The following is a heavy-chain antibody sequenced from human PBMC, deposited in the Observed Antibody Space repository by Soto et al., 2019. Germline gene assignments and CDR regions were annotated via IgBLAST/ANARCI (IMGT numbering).Heavy chain of an antibody. CDR1: GFTFSNYW. CDR2: INSDGSST. Sequence: EVQLVESGGGLVQPGGSLRLSCTASGFTFSNYWMHWVRHAPGKGLVWVSRINSDGSSTNYADSVKGRFTISRDNAKNMLYLQMNSLRAEDTAVYYCARAPPSRYHVYFQHWGQGTLVTVSS. J-gene: IGHJ1*01. CDR3: ARAPPSRYHVYFQH. D-gene: IGHD6-13*01. V-gene: IGHV3-74*01.